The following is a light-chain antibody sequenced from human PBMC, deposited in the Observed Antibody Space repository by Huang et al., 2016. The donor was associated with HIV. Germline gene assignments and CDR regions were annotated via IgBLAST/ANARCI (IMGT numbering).Light chain of an antibody. CDR3: QQSFSVPRT. Sequence: DIQMTQSPPSLSASLGDRGTFTCRADQNITKSLNWSQQKPAKAPKLRIDTVFTLESGVPSRFSGSGSGSRFTLNIGNLQPEDFATYYCQQSFSVPRTFG. CDR2: TVF. V-gene: IGKV1-39*01. J-gene: IGKJ1*01. CDR1: QNITKS.